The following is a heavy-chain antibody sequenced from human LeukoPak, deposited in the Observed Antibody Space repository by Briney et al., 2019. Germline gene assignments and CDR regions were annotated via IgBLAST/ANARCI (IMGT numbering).Heavy chain of an antibody. D-gene: IGHD4-23*01. J-gene: IGHJ4*02. CDR2: IKRDGSEK. CDR1: GFIFSSYW. V-gene: IGHV3-7*01. CDR3: ARYLVTTGVPYYFDY. Sequence: GGSLGLSCAASGFIFSSYWMSWVRQAPGMGLEWVANIKRDGSEKYYADSLRGRFTISRDNAKNSLFLQMNSLRAEDTAVYYCARYLVTTGVPYYFDYWGQGTLVTVSS.